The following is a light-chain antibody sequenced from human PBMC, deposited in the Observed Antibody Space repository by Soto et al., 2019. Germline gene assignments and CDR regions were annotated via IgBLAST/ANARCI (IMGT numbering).Light chain of an antibody. Sequence: DIVMTQSPATLSVAPGERVTFSCRASQGVSRKLAWYQHKPGQAPRLLISGASTGATGIPARFSGSGSGTEFTLTISSLQSEDFAVYYCQQYKNWPLTFGGGTKVEIK. CDR1: QGVSRK. J-gene: IGKJ4*01. CDR2: GAS. V-gene: IGKV3-15*01. CDR3: QQYKNWPLT.